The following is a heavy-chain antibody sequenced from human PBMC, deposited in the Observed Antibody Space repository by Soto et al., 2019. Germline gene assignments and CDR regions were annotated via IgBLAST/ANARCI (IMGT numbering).Heavy chain of an antibody. CDR2: LIPILGTT. J-gene: IGHJ4*02. V-gene: IGHV1-69*01. D-gene: IGHD6-19*01. CDR1: GGTFSSDA. CDR3: ARASGYVSGWYHDY. Sequence: QVQLVQSGAEVRKPGSSVKVSCKASGGTFSSDAVSWARQAPGQGLEWMGGLIPILGTTHYAQKFQGRVTITADESTNTAYMELSSLRSDDTALYYCARASGYVSGWYHDYWGQGTRVTVSS.